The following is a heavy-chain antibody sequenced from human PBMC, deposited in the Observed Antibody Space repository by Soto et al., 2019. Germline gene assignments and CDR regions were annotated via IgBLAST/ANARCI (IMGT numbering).Heavy chain of an antibody. Sequence: QVQLVQSGAEVKKPGASVKVSCKASGYTFSSYAISWVRQAPGQGLEWMGGIIPIFGTANYAQKFQGRVTITADKSTSTAYMELSSLRSEDTAVYYCASPYYYDSSGYSHPAFDIWGQGTMVTVSS. CDR2: IIPIFGTA. CDR3: ASPYYYDSSGYSHPAFDI. V-gene: IGHV1-69*06. J-gene: IGHJ3*02. CDR1: GYTFSSYA. D-gene: IGHD3-22*01.